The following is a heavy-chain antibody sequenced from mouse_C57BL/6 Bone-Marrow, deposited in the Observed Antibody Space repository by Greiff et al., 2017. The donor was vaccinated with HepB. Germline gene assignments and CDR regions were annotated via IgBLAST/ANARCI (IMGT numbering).Heavy chain of an antibody. CDR3: TNGYPLDY. V-gene: IGHV14-4*01. Sequence: EVQLQQSGAELVRPGASVQLSCTASGFNIKDDYMHWVKQRPEQGLEWIGWIDPENGDTEYASKFQGKATITADTSSNTAYLQLSSLTSEYTAVYYCTNGYPLDYWGQGTTLTVSS. D-gene: IGHD2-2*01. CDR1: GFNIKDDY. J-gene: IGHJ2*01. CDR2: IDPENGDT.